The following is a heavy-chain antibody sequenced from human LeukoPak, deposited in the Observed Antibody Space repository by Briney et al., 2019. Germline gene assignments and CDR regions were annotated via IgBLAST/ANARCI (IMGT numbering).Heavy chain of an antibody. Sequence: PGGSLRLSCAASGFTFSGYSMNWVRQAPGKGLEWVSYISSSSSSIYYADSVKGRFTISRDNAKNSLYLQMNRLRDEDTAVYYCAGEGYYGAFDIRGQGTMVTVSS. CDR2: ISSSSSSI. D-gene: IGHD3-10*01. CDR1: GFTFSGYS. J-gene: IGHJ3*02. V-gene: IGHV3-48*02. CDR3: AGEGYYGAFDI.